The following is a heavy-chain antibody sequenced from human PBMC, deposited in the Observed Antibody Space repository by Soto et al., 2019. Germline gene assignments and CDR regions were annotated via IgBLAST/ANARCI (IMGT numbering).Heavy chain of an antibody. D-gene: IGHD2-21*02. CDR3: ARSDCGGDCFPPSEYFQH. CDR1: GYTFTSYY. V-gene: IGHV1-46*01. J-gene: IGHJ1*01. Sequence: ASVKVSCTASGYTFTSYYMHWVRQAPGQGLEWMGIINPSGGSTSYAQKFQGRVTMTRDTSTSTVYMELSSLRSEDTAVYYCARSDCGGDCFPPSEYFQHWGQGTLVTVSS. CDR2: INPSGGST.